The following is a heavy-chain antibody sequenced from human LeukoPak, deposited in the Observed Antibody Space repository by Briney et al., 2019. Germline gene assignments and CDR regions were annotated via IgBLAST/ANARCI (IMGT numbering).Heavy chain of an antibody. V-gene: IGHV4-34*01. J-gene: IGHJ4*02. CDR1: GGSFSGYY. CDR3: ARGGDIVVVPAAIQGYYFDY. CDR2: INHSGST. D-gene: IGHD2-2*01. Sequence: AETLSLTCAVYGGSFSGYYWSWIRQPPGKGLEWIWEINHSGSTTYNPSLKSRVTISVNTSKNQFSLTLSSVTAADPAVYSCARGGDIVVVPAAIQGYYFDYWGQGALVTVSS.